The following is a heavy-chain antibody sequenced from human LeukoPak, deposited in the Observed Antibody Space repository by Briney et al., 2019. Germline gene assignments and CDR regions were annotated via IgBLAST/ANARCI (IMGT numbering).Heavy chain of an antibody. Sequence: QSGGSLRLSCAASGFTFDDYTMHWVRQAPGKGLEWVSLINWDGTSTYYADSVKGRFTISRDNSKNSLYLQMNSLRTEDTALYYCAKDTFGDNPEYFHHWGQGTLVTVSS. D-gene: IGHD4-17*01. J-gene: IGHJ1*01. CDR1: GFTFDDYT. V-gene: IGHV3-43*01. CDR3: AKDTFGDNPEYFHH. CDR2: INWDGTST.